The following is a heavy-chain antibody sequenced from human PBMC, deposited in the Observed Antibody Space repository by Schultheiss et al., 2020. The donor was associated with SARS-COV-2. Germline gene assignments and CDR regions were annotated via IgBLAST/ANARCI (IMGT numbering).Heavy chain of an antibody. Sequence: SQTLSLTCAVYGGSFSGYYWSWIRQPPGKGLEWIGEINHSGSTNYNPSLKSRVTISVDTSKNQFSLKLSSVTAADTAVYYCARGDNWFDPWGQGTLVTVSS. CDR1: GGSFSGYY. CDR3: ARGDNWFDP. V-gene: IGHV4-34*01. J-gene: IGHJ5*02. CDR2: INHSGST.